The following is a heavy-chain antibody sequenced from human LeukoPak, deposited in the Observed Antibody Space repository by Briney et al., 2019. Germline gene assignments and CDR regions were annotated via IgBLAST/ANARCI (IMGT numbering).Heavy chain of an antibody. CDR2: IKQDGSEK. Sequence: GGSLRLSCAASGFTFSSYWMSWVRQAPGRGLEWVANIKQDGSEKYYEDSVKGRFTISRDNAKNSLYLQMNSLRAEDTAVYYCARSHVLRFLEWYFDYWGQGTLVTVSS. J-gene: IGHJ4*02. CDR3: ARSHVLRFLEWYFDY. V-gene: IGHV3-7*01. CDR1: GFTFSSYW. D-gene: IGHD3-3*01.